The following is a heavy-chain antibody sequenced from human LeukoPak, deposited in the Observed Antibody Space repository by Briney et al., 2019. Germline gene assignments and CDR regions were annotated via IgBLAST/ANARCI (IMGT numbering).Heavy chain of an antibody. CDR1: GYSFTTHW. D-gene: IGHD2-15*01. CDR3: ARRGYCSGGSCYAVDY. Sequence: GESLQVSCKASGYSFTTHWIGWVRQMPGKGLEWMGIIYPGDSDTRYSPSFQGHVTISADKSISTAYLQWSSLKASDTAMYYCARRGYCSGGSCYAVDYWGQGTLVTVSS. V-gene: IGHV5-51*01. J-gene: IGHJ4*02. CDR2: IYPGDSDT.